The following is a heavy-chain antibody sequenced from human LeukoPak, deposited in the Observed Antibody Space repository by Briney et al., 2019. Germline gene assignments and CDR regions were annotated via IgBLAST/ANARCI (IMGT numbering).Heavy chain of an antibody. V-gene: IGHV3-9*03. CDR3: AKGGGGRLIYYYYMDV. CDR1: GFTFDDYA. Sequence: GRSLRLSCAASGFTFDDYAMHWVRQAPGKGLEWVSGITWNSDNIEYADSVKGRFTISRDNAKNSLYLQMNSLRAEDMALYYGAKGGGGRLIYYYYMDVWGKGTTVTVSS. J-gene: IGHJ6*03. D-gene: IGHD3-16*01. CDR2: ITWNSDNI.